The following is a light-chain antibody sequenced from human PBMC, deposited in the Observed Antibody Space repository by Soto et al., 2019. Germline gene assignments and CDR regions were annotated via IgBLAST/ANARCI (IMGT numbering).Light chain of an antibody. CDR3: QQYNSWLWT. CDR1: QSVSSK. V-gene: IGKV3-15*01. J-gene: IGKJ1*01. CDR2: GAS. Sequence: EIVMTQSPSTLSVSPGEGATLSCRASQSVSSKVAWYQQKPGQAPRLLIYGASTRATGLPARFSGSGSGTEFTLIISSLQSEDSAVYYCQQYNSWLWTFGQGTKVEIK.